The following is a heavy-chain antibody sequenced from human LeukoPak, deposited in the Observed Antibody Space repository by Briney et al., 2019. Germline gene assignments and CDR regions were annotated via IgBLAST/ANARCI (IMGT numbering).Heavy chain of an antibody. CDR3: ATNYGVLTPLGY. Sequence: PSETLSLTCTVSGGSISSYYWSWIRQPAGKGLEWIGRIYTGGSTNYNPSLKSRVTISVDKSKNQFSLKLSSVTAADTAVYYCATNYGVLTPLGYWGQGTLVTVSS. V-gene: IGHV4-4*07. CDR2: IYTGGST. CDR1: GGSISSYY. J-gene: IGHJ4*02. D-gene: IGHD4-17*01.